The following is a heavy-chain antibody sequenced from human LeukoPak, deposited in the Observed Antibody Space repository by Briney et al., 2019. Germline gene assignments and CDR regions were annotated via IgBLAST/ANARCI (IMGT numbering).Heavy chain of an antibody. CDR2: INSDGSST. V-gene: IGHV3-74*01. J-gene: IGHJ4*02. D-gene: IGHD5-18*01. CDR3: AREGGYSYGSNYFDY. CDR1: GLTFSSYW. Sequence: PGGSLRLSCAASGLTFSSYWMHWVRQAPGKGLVWVSRINSDGSSTSYADSVKGRFTISRDNAKNTLYPQMNSLRAEDTAVYYCAREGGYSYGSNYFDYWGQGTLVTVSS.